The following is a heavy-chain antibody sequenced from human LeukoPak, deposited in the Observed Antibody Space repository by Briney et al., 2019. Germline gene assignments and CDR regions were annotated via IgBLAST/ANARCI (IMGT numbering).Heavy chain of an antibody. D-gene: IGHD5-12*01. Sequence: GGSLRLSCAASGFTFSSYWMSWVRQAPGKGLEWVANIKQDGSEKYYVDSVKGRFTISRDNAKNSLYLQMNSLRAEDTAVYYCARDEGRDGYNFFCDYWGQGTLVTVSS. CDR1: GFTFSSYW. CDR2: IKQDGSEK. J-gene: IGHJ4*02. V-gene: IGHV3-7*01. CDR3: ARDEGRDGYNFFCDY.